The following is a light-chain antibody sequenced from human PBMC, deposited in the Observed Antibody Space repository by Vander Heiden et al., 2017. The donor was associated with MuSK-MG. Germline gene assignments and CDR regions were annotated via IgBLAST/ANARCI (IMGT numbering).Light chain of an antibody. J-gene: IGLJ3*02. CDR2: EDT. CDR3: QAWESDTWV. CDR1: KLGDKF. V-gene: IGLV3-1*01. Sequence: SYELTQPPSVSVSPGQTARIPCSGHKLGDKFASWYQQRPGQSPVLIIYEDTKRPSGIPERFSGSNSGNTATLTISGAQAMDEAYYYCQAWESDTWVFGGGTKLTVL.